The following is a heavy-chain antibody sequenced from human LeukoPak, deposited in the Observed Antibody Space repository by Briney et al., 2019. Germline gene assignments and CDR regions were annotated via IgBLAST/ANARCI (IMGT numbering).Heavy chain of an antibody. J-gene: IGHJ4*02. Sequence: GRSLRLSCAASGFTFDDYAMHWVRQAPGKGLEWVSGISWNSGSIGYADSVKGRFTISRDNAKNSLYLQMNSLRAEDTAVYYCARQVNDWGNYFDYWGQGTLVTVSS. CDR1: GFTFDDYA. D-gene: IGHD3-16*01. CDR2: ISWNSGSI. V-gene: IGHV3-9*01. CDR3: ARQVNDWGNYFDY.